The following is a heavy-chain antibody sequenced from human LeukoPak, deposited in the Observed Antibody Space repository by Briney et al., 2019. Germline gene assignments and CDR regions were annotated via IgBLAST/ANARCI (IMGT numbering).Heavy chain of an antibody. CDR3: AVGNCPTTSCYPGVAFDI. J-gene: IGHJ3*02. CDR2: FYVSGST. Sequence: SQTLSLTCTVSGVSISSGGYFWSWIRQPAGKGLEWIGRFYVSGSTNYNPSLQSRVTISVDTSKNQFSLKLTSVTAADTAVYYCAVGNCPTTSCYPGVAFDIWGQGTMVIVSS. V-gene: IGHV4-61*02. CDR1: GVSISSGGYF. D-gene: IGHD2-2*01.